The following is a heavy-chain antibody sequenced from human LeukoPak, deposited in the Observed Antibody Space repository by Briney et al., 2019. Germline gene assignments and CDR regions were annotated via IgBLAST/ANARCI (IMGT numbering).Heavy chain of an antibody. V-gene: IGHV4-59*12. CDR3: ARDGTDYDYVWGSYPNLEGSYYFDY. J-gene: IGHJ4*02. D-gene: IGHD3-16*02. CDR1: GGSISNYY. CDR2: VYSSGST. Sequence: PSETLSLTCTVSGGSISNYYWSWIRQPPGRGLEWIGYVYSSGSTNYNPSLKSRVTMSVDTSKNQFSLKLSSVTAADTAVYYCARDGTDYDYVWGSYPNLEGSYYFDYWGQGTLVTVSS.